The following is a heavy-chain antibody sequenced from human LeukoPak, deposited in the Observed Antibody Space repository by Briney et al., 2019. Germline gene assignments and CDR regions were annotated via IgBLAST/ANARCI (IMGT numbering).Heavy chain of an antibody. J-gene: IGHJ4*02. CDR2: ISGSGGST. CDR1: GFTFSSYA. D-gene: IGHD4-23*01. V-gene: IGHV3-23*01. CDR3: AKEEGLRWSSFDY. Sequence: GGSLRLSCEASGFTFSSYAMSWVRQAPGKGLEWVSAISGSGGSTYYADSVKGRFTISRDNSKNTLYLQMNSLKAEDTAVYYCAKEEGLRWSSFDYWGQGTLVTVSS.